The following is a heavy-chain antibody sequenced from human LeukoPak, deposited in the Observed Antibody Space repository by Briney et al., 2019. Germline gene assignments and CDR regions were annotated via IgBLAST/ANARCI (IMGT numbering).Heavy chain of an antibody. D-gene: IGHD3-9*01. CDR2: IYYSGST. J-gene: IGHJ4*02. CDR3: ARHSRTYYDILTGPYGGYFDY. Sequence: SETLSLTCTVSGGSVSSYFWSWIRQPPGKGLEWIGYIYYSGSTNYSPSLKSRVTISVDTSKNQFSLKLSFVTAADSAVYYCARHSRTYYDILTGPYGGYFDYWGQRILITVSS. CDR1: GGSVSSYF. V-gene: IGHV4-59*08.